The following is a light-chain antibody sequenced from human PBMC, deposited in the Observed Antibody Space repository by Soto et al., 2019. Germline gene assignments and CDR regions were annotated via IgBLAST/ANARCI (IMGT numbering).Light chain of an antibody. CDR3: QQSYSTPLT. CDR1: QSISSY. J-gene: IGKJ4*01. V-gene: IGKV1-39*01. CDR2: AAS. Sequence: DIQMTQSPSSVSASVGDRVTITCRASQSISSYLNWYQQKPGKAPKLLIYAASSLQSGVPSRFSGSGSGTDFTLTISSLQPEDFATYYCQQSYSTPLTFGGGTTGDIK.